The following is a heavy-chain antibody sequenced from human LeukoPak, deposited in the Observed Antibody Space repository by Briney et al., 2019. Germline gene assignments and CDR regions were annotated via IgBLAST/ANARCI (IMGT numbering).Heavy chain of an antibody. J-gene: IGHJ4*02. D-gene: IGHD1-26*01. CDR1: GFTVSSNY. Sequence: GGSLRLSCAVSGFTVSSNYMSWVRQAPGKGLEWVSVIYSGGSTYYADSVKGRFTISRDNSKNTLYLQMSTLRAEDTALYYCVKDVGGSYAFDYWGQGILVTVAS. V-gene: IGHV3-66*01. CDR2: IYSGGST. CDR3: VKDVGGSYAFDY.